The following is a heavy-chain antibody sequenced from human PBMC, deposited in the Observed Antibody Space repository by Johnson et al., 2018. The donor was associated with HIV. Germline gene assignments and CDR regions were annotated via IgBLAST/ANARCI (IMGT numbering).Heavy chain of an antibody. CDR2: ISYDGSNK. V-gene: IGHV3-30*18. CDR1: GFTFSSYG. Sequence: QVQLVESGGGVVQPGRSLRLSCAASGFTFSSYGMHWVRQAPGKGLEWVAVISYDGSNKYYADSVKGRFTISRDNSKNTLYLQMNSLRAEDTAVFYCAKDLHYDSREGYAFDILGQGTMVTVSS. CDR3: AKDLHYDSREGYAFDI. J-gene: IGHJ3*02. D-gene: IGHD3-22*01.